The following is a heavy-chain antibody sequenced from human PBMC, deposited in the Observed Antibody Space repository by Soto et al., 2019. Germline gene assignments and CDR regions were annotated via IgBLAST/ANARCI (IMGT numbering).Heavy chain of an antibody. CDR2: IYYSGST. J-gene: IGHJ6*02. CDR3: ARDGGGIAARLNYYYYGMDV. V-gene: IGHV4-59*01. CDR1: GGSISRYY. D-gene: IGHD6-6*01. Sequence: SETLSLTCTVSGGSISRYYWSWIRQPPGKGLEWIGYIYYSGSTNYNPSLKSRVTISVDTSKNQFSLKLSSVTAADTAVYYCARDGGGIAARLNYYYYGMDVWGQGTTVTVSS.